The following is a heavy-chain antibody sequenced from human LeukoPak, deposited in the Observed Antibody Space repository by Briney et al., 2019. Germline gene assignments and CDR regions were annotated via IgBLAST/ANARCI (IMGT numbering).Heavy chain of an antibody. V-gene: IGHV3-7*01. CDR3: ARDGSCFDF. CDR2: IKGDGSKI. CDR1: GFTFSEYW. D-gene: IGHD2-15*01. Sequence: GGSLRLSCGASGFTFSEYWMTWVRQAPGRGPEWVANIKGDGSKIYYVDSVKGRFTISRDNDKNSLYLQMNNMRVEDTAVYHCARDGSCFDFWGQGALVTVSS. J-gene: IGHJ4*02.